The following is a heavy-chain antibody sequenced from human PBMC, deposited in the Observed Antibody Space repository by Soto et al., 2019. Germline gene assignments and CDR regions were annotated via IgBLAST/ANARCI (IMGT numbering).Heavy chain of an antibody. CDR2: IIPVSGTT. D-gene: IGHD1-26*01. Sequence: SVKFSCTAIGGAISSYAISWVRQAPGQGLEWMGGIIPVSGTTTYAQKFQARVTITADESTTSAYMELSSLRSEDTAVYYCARGPAVDVGPTYFDHWGQGTLVTVSS. CDR1: GGAISSYA. CDR3: ARGPAVDVGPTYFDH. V-gene: IGHV1-69*13. J-gene: IGHJ4*02.